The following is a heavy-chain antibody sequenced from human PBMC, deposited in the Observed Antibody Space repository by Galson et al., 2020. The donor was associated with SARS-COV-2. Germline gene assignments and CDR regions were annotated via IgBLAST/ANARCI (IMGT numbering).Heavy chain of an antibody. CDR3: ARDRTLDYYGSGTSGMDV. Sequence: SVKVSCKASAGTFSSYAISWVRQAPGQGLEWMGGIIPIFGTANYAQKFQGRVTITADESTSTAYMELSSLRSEDTAVYYCARDRTLDYYGSGTSGMDVWGQGTTVTVSS. V-gene: IGHV1-69*13. CDR2: IIPIFGTA. J-gene: IGHJ6*02. D-gene: IGHD3-10*01. CDR1: AGTFSSYA.